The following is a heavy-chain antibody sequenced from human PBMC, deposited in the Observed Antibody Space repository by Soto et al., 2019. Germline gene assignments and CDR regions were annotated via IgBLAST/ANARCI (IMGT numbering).Heavy chain of an antibody. Sequence: QVQLQESGPGLVKPSETLSLTCTVSGDSINDYYWSWVRQPPGKGLECIGYIYYSGSTHYNPSLTSRVTISVDTSKNQFSLKLNSVTAADTAVYYCARPFDYWGQGTLVTVSS. J-gene: IGHJ4*02. CDR1: GDSINDYY. CDR3: ARPFDY. V-gene: IGHV4-59*01. CDR2: IYYSGST.